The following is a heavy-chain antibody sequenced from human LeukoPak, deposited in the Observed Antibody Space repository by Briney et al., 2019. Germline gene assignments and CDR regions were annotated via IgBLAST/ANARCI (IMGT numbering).Heavy chain of an antibody. CDR3: ARDLYGDYFDY. CDR1: GFTFSNAW. V-gene: IGHV3-74*01. J-gene: IGHJ4*02. D-gene: IGHD4-17*01. Sequence: GGSLRLSCAASGFTFSNAWMHWVRQAPGKGLVWVSRINTDGSSTSYADSVKGRFTISRDNAKNTLYLQMNSLRAEDTAVYYCARDLYGDYFDYWGQGTLVTVSS. CDR2: INTDGSST.